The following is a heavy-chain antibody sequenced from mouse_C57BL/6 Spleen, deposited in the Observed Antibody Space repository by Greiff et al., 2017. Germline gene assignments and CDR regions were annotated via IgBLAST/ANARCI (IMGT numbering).Heavy chain of an antibody. CDR3: TTLGYSNPFAY. CDR1: GFNIKDDY. Sequence: VQLQQSGAELVRPGASVKLSCTASGFNIKDDYMHWVKQRPEQGLEWIGWIDPENGDTEYASKFQGKATITADTSSNTAYLQLSSLTSEDPAFYYCTTLGYSNPFAYWGQGTLVTVSA. D-gene: IGHD2-5*01. V-gene: IGHV14-4*01. J-gene: IGHJ3*01. CDR2: IDPENGDT.